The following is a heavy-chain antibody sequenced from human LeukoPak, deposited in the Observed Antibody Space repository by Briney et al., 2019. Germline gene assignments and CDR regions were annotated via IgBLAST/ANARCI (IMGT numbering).Heavy chain of an antibody. CDR1: GFTFSTYW. J-gene: IGHJ1*01. V-gene: IGHV3-7*01. Sequence: PGGSLRLSCAASGFTFSTYWVTWVRQAPGKGLEWVANIKEDGSREYYVDSVKGRFTISRDNAKNSLYLQMGSLTAEDTAVYYCARDSPGYGAYVSWGQGTLVSVSS. D-gene: IGHD5-12*01. CDR2: IKEDGSRE. CDR3: ARDSPGYGAYVS.